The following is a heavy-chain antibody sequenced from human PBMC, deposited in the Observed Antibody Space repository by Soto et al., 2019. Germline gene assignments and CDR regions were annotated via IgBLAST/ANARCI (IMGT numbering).Heavy chain of an antibody. CDR2: IDPSDSYT. J-gene: IGHJ5*02. D-gene: IGHD3-10*01. V-gene: IGHV5-10-1*01. CDR1: GYSFTSYW. CDR3: ARNVGGLLWFGDVYWFDH. Sequence: GESLKISCKGSGYSFTSYWISWVRQMPGKGLEWMGRIDPSDSYTNYSPSFQGHVTISADKSISTAYLQWSSLKASDTAMYYCARNVGGLLWFGDVYWFDHWGQGTLVTVSS.